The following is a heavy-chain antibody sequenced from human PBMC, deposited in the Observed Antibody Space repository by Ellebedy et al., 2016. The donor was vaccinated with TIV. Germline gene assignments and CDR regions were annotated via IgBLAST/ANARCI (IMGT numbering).Heavy chain of an antibody. CDR2: ISYDGSNK. V-gene: IGHV3-30-3*01. J-gene: IGHJ6*02. CDR1: GFTFSNYA. D-gene: IGHD3-10*01. CDR3: AKNYGSGSRTYYYYGMDV. Sequence: GESLKISXAAPGFTFSNYAMHWVRQAPGMGLEWVAVISYDGSNKYYADSVKGRFTISRDNSKNTLYLQMNSLRAEDSAVYYCAKNYGSGSRTYYYYGMDVWGQGTTVTVSS.